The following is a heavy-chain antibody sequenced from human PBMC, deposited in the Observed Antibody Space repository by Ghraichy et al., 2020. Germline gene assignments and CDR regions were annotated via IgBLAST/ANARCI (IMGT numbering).Heavy chain of an antibody. J-gene: IGHJ3*02. CDR1: GGSISSYY. V-gene: IGHV4-59*08. CDR3: ARHYYDSSGYSAFDI. D-gene: IGHD3-22*01. Sequence: SQTLSLTCTVSGGSISSYYWSWIRQPPGKGLEWIGYIYYSGSTNYNPSLKSRVTISVDTSKNQFSLKLSSVTAADTAVYYCARHYYDSSGYSAFDIWGQGTMVTVSS. CDR2: IYYSGST.